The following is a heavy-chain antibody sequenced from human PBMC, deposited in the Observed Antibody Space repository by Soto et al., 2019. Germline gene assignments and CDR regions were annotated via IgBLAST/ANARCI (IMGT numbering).Heavy chain of an antibody. Sequence: PGGSLRLSCAASGFTFSDRYMDWVRQAPGKGLEWVGRTKNKANSYTTEYAASVKGRFTISRDDSRNSVYLQMNSLKTDDTAVYYCETGGVDYYYGMDVWGQGTTVTVSS. CDR1: GFTFSDRY. D-gene: IGHD2-15*01. CDR3: ETGGVDYYYGMDV. V-gene: IGHV3-72*01. J-gene: IGHJ6*02. CDR2: TKNKANSYTT.